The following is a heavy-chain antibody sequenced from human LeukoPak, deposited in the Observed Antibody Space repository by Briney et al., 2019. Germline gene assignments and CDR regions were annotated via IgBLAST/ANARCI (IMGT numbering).Heavy chain of an antibody. CDR2: ISHSGTT. CDR1: GGSISSSW. V-gene: IGHV4-4*02. CDR3: TTAFGYSRD. Sequence: SGTLSLTCAVSGGSISSSWWTWVRQPPGKGLEWIGEISHSGTTNYNPSLKSRVTISVDKSKNQFSLELSSVTAADTAVYYCTTAFGYSRDWGQGTLVTVFS. J-gene: IGHJ4*02. D-gene: IGHD3-22*01.